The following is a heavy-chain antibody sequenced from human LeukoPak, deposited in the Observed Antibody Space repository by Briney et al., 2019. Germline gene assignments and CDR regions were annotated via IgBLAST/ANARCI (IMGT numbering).Heavy chain of an antibody. V-gene: IGHV1-18*01. D-gene: IGHD1-26*01. Sequence: ASVKVSCKASGYTFTSYGISWVRQAPGQGLEWMGWISAYNGNTNYAQKLQGRVTMTTDTSTSTAYMEMRSLRSDDTAVYYCARSPWEAGLYYFDYWGQGTLVTVSS. J-gene: IGHJ4*02. CDR1: GYTFTSYG. CDR2: ISAYNGNT. CDR3: ARSPWEAGLYYFDY.